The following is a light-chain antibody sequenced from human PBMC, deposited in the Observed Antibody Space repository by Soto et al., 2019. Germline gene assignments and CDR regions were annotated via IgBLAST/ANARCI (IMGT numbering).Light chain of an antibody. CDR3: CSYAGTYTFDVV. Sequence: QSALTQPRSVSGSPGQSVTISCTGTSSDVGGYKFVSWYQHHPGKAPKLMIYDVSERPSGVPDRFSGSKSGNTASLTISGLQSEDEADYYCCSYAGTYTFDVVFGGGTKLTVL. J-gene: IGLJ2*01. V-gene: IGLV2-11*01. CDR1: SSDVGGYKF. CDR2: DVS.